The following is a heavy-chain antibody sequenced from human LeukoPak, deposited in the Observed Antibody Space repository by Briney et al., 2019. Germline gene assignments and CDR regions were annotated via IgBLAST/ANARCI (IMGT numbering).Heavy chain of an antibody. V-gene: IGHV4-59*08. CDR3: ARQGVEYYYDSSGCDY. J-gene: IGHJ4*02. CDR2: IYYSGRT. Sequence: KPSETLSLTCTVSGDSISNYYWSWIRQPPGKGLEWIGNIYYSGRTNYNPSLKSRVTISVDTSKNQFSLKLGSVTAADTAVYYCARQGVEYYYDSSGCDYWRQGTLVTVSS. CDR1: GDSISNYY. D-gene: IGHD3-22*01.